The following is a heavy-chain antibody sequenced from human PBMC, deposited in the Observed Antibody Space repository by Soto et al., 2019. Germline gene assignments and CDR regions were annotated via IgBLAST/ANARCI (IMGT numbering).Heavy chain of an antibody. CDR2: ISAYNGNT. Sequence: ASVKVSCKAPADTFTSYYIHWVRQAPGHGLEWMGWISAYNGNTNYAQKLQGRVTMTTDTSTSTAYMELRSLRSDDTAVYYCARTYNWNYGMDVWGQGTTVTVSS. CDR3: ARTYNWNYGMDV. CDR1: ADTFTSYY. J-gene: IGHJ6*02. V-gene: IGHV1-18*04. D-gene: IGHD1-20*01.